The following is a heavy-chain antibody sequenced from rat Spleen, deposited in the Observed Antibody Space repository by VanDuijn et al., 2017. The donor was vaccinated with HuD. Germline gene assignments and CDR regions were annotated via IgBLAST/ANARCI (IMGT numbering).Heavy chain of an antibody. V-gene: IGHV5-58*01. CDR1: GFTFSSYW. CDR2: INTDGTAT. Sequence: EVQLVESGGGLVQPGRSLKLSCVASGFTFSSYWMYWIRQAPGKGLEWVSSINTDGTATYYRDSVKGRFTISRDNAKTTLYLQMDSLRSEDTATYYCARQWDYWGQGVMVTVSS. J-gene: IGHJ2*01. CDR3: ARQWDY.